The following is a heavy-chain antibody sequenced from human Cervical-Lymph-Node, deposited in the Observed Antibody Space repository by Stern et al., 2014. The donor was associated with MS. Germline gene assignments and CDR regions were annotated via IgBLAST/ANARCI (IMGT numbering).Heavy chain of an antibody. J-gene: IGHJ4*02. CDR2: VHYSGTT. CDR3: AGSGTYYPDY. D-gene: IGHD3-3*01. CDR1: GGSISSYY. Sequence: QLQLQESGPGLVKPSETLSLTCSVSGGSISSYYWNWIRQPPGKGLEWIANVHYSGTTNYNPSPKSPVTILLDTSLQKNSPKMTSVTAADTAVYYCAGSGTYYPDYWGQGILVTVSS. V-gene: IGHV4-59*08.